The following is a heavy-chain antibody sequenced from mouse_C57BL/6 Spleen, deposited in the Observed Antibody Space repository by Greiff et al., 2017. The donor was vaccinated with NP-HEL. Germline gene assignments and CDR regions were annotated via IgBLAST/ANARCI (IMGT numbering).Heavy chain of an antibody. CDR1: GFTFSDYG. D-gene: IGHD1-1*02. CDR3: ARPVDYYAMDY. Sequence: EVHLVESGGGLVKPGGSLKLSCAASGFTFSDYGMHWVRQAPEKGLEWVAYISSGSSTIYYADTVKGRFTISRDNAKNTLFLQMTSLRSEDTAMYYCARPVDYYAMDYWGQGTSVTVSS. J-gene: IGHJ4*01. V-gene: IGHV5-17*01. CDR2: ISSGSSTI.